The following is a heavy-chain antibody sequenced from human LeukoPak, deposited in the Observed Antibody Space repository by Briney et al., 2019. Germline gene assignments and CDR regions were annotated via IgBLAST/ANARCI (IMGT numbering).Heavy chain of an antibody. J-gene: IGHJ4*02. CDR2: IYTSGST. D-gene: IGHD6-6*01. CDR3: ARDHLVGLYSSLKTRLGFDY. CDR1: GGSISSGSYY. Sequence: KTSETLSLTCTVSGGSISSGSYYWSWIRQPAGKGLEWIGRIYTSGSTNYNPSLKSRVTISVDTSKNQFSLKLSSVTAADTAVYYCARDHLVGLYSSLKTRLGFDYWGQGTLVTVSS. V-gene: IGHV4-61*02.